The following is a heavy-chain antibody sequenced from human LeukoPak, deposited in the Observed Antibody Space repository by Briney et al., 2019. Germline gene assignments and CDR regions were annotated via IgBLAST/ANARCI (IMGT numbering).Heavy chain of an antibody. J-gene: IGHJ4*02. CDR1: GGSISSYY. Sequence: SETLSLTCTVSGGSISSYYWSWIRQPPGKGLEWIGYIYYSGSTNYNPSLKSRVTISVDTSKNQFSLKLSSVTAADTAVYYCARRYGDSRRPFDYWGQGTLVTVSS. CDR2: IYYSGST. CDR3: ARRYGDSRRPFDY. V-gene: IGHV4-59*01. D-gene: IGHD4-17*01.